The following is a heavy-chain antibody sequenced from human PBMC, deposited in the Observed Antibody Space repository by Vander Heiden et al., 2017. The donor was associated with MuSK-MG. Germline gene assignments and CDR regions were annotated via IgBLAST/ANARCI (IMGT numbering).Heavy chain of an antibody. CDR3: AKDKYSGSYHGFDY. V-gene: IGHV3-33*06. Sequence: QVQLVESGGGVVQPGRSLRLSCAASGFTFSSYGMPWVRQAPGKGLEWVAVIWYDGSNKYYADSVKGRFTISRDNSKNTLYLQMNSLRAEDTAVYYCAKDKYSGSYHGFDYWGQGTLVTVSS. J-gene: IGHJ4*02. D-gene: IGHD1-26*01. CDR2: IWYDGSNK. CDR1: GFTFSSYG.